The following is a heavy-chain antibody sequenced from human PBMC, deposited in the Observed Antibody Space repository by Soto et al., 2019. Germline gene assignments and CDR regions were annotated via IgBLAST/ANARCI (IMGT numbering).Heavy chain of an antibody. D-gene: IGHD3-9*01. Sequence: PSETLSLTCAVSGASFSPNYWAWIRQPPGKGLEWIGYIYYGGTTTYNPSLRSRVAISLETSKSQFSLRLSSVTASDTAVYYCARLGEYFESLDSSSQGTLVTVSA. CDR2: IYYGGTT. CDR1: GASFSPNY. CDR3: ARLGEYFESLDS. J-gene: IGHJ5*01. V-gene: IGHV4-59*08.